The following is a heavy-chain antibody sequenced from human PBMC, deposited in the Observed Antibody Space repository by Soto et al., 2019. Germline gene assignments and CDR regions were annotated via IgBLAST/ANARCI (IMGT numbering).Heavy chain of an antibody. V-gene: IGHV1-69*13. D-gene: IGHD3-10*01. CDR2: IIPIFGTA. CDR1: GGTFSSYA. J-gene: IGHJ5*02. Sequence: GPSVKVSCKASGGTFSSYAISWVRQAPGQGLEWMGGIIPIFGTANYAQKFQGRVTITADESTTTADMELSSLRSEDTAVYYCSRVSNSYGSGTYYRPVDPWGQGTLVTVSS. CDR3: SRVSNSYGSGTYYRPVDP.